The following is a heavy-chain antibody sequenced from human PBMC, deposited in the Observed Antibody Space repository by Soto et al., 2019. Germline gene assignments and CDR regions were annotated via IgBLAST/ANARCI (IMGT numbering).Heavy chain of an antibody. CDR3: TRDYNWANDY. CDR1: GFTFIDNF. Sequence: EVQLVESGGGLVQPGGSLRVSCAASGFTFIDNFMDWVRQAPGKGLEWIGRIRNKGSSYSTEYAASVEGRFTISRDDSSNSLSLQMNSLKIEDTAVYYCTRDYNWANDYWGQGTLVTVSS. V-gene: IGHV3-72*01. J-gene: IGHJ4*02. CDR2: IRNKGSSYST. D-gene: IGHD1-20*01.